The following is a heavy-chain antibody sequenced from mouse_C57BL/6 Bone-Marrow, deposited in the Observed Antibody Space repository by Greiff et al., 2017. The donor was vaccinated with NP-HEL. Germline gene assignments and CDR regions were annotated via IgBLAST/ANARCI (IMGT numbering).Heavy chain of an antibody. Sequence: EVQRVESGPVLVKPGASVKMSCKASGYTFTDYYMNWVKQSPGKSLEWIGVINPYNGGTSYNQKFKGKATLTVDKSSSTAYMELNSLTSEDSAVYYCARDGYYVFSLYFDYGGQGTALTVSS. J-gene: IGHJ2*01. CDR1: GYTFTDYY. V-gene: IGHV1-19*01. CDR3: ARDGYYVFSLYFDY. CDR2: INPYNGGT. D-gene: IGHD2-3*01.